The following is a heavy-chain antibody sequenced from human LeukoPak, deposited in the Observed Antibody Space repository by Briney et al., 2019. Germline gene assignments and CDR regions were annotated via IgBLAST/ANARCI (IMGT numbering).Heavy chain of an antibody. V-gene: IGHV3-53*01. J-gene: IGHJ6*02. CDR2: IYSGGST. CDR1: GFTVSSDY. Sequence: QAGGSLRLSCAASGFTVSSDYMSWVRQAPGKGLEWVSVIYSGGSTYYADSVKGRFTISRDNSKNTLYLQMNSLRAEDTAVYYCARDPGIRNGMDVRGQGTTVTVSS. CDR3: ARDPGIRNGMDV.